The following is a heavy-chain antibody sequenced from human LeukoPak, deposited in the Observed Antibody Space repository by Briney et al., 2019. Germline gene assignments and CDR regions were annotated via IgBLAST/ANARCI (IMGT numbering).Heavy chain of an antibody. D-gene: IGHD3-22*01. CDR2: ISSSGSYI. CDR1: GFTFSSYS. J-gene: IGHJ6*02. CDR3: ARTYYYDSSGYYYVFPPGYYYYGMDV. V-gene: IGHV3-21*01. Sequence: PGGSLGLSCAASGFTFSSYSMNWVRQAPGKGLEWVSSISSSGSYIYYADSVKGRFTISRDNAKNSLYLQMNSLRAEDTAVYYCARTYYYDSSGYYYVFPPGYYYYGMDVWGQGTTVTVSS.